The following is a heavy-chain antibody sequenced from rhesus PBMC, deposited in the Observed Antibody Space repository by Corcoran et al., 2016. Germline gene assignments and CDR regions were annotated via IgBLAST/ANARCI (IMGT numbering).Heavy chain of an antibody. CDR1: GFTFSDYY. V-gene: IGHV3S16*01. J-gene: IGHJ3*01. CDR3: TREREYCTGSDQCAFDF. Sequence: EVQLVESGGGLVQPGGSLRLSCAASGFTFSDYYMSWVRQAPGKGLEWDSSISSASSYIYYAHSVKGRFTIYRDNAKNSLSLQMNSLKTEDTAVYYCTREREYCTGSDQCAFDFWGQGLRVTVSS. CDR2: ISSASSYI. D-gene: IGHD2-21*01.